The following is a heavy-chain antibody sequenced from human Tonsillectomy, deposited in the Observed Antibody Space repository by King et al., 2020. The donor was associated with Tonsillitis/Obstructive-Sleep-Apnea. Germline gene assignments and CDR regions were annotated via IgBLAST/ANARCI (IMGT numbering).Heavy chain of an antibody. CDR2: ISYDGSNK. CDR1: GFTFSSYA. J-gene: IGHJ5*02. Sequence: LVESGGGVVQPGRSLRLSCAASGFTFSSYAMHWVRQAPGKGLEWVAVISYDGSNKYYADSVKGRFTISRDNSKNTLYLQMNSLRAEDTAVYYCARCNRIYYDILTGEFDPWGQGSLDTVSS. D-gene: IGHD3-9*01. CDR3: ARCNRIYYDILTGEFDP. V-gene: IGHV3-30*04.